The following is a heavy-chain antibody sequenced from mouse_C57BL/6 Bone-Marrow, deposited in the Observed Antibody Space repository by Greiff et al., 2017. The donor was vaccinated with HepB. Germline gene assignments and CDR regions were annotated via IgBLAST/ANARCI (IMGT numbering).Heavy chain of an antibody. V-gene: IGHV1-52*01. D-gene: IGHD4-1*01. CDR1: GYTFTSYW. J-gene: IGHJ3*01. CDR2: IDPSDSET. Sequence: QVQLQQPGAELVRPGSSVKLSCKASGYTFTSYWMHWVKQRPIQGLEWIGNIDPSDSETHYNQKFKDKATLTVDKSSSTAYMQLSSLTSGDSAVYDCASQGGTGTFAYWGQGTLVTVSA. CDR3: ASQGGTGTFAY.